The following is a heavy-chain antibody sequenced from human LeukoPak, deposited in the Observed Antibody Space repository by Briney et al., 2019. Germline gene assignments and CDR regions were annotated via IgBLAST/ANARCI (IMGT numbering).Heavy chain of an antibody. CDR1: GYTFTGYY. J-gene: IGHJ5*02. CDR3: ARAICSGGSCRNWFDP. V-gene: IGHV1-2*02. CDR2: INPNSGGT. Sequence: ASVKVSCKASGYTFTGYYMHWVRQAPGQGLEWKEWINPNSGGTNYAQKFQGRVTMTRDTSISTAYMELSRLRSDDTAVYDCARAICSGGSCRNWFDPWGQGTLVTVSS. D-gene: IGHD2-15*01.